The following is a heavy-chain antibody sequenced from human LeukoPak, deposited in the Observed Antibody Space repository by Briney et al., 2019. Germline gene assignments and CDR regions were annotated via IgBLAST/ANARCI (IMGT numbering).Heavy chain of an antibody. CDR3: AKDGTPTYYYDSSGYAWYY. D-gene: IGHD3-22*01. Sequence: GGSLRLSCAASGFTFSSYAMSWVRQAPGKGLEWVSAISGSGGSTYYADSVKGRFTISRDNSKNTLYLQMNSLRAEDTAVYYCAKDGTPTYYYDSSGYAWYYWGQGTLVTVSS. J-gene: IGHJ4*02. CDR1: GFTFSSYA. V-gene: IGHV3-23*01. CDR2: ISGSGGST.